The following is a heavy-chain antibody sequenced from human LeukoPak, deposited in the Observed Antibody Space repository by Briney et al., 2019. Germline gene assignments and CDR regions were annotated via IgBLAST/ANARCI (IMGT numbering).Heavy chain of an antibody. CDR2: MNPNSGNT. Sequence: ASVRVSCXASGYTFTSYDINWVRQATGQGLEWMGWMNPNSGNTGYAQKFQGRVTMTRNTSISTAYMELSSLRSEDTAVYYCARVGGSYGWFDPWGQGTLVTVSS. CDR3: ARVGGSYGWFDP. CDR1: GYTFTSYD. V-gene: IGHV1-8*01. D-gene: IGHD1-26*01. J-gene: IGHJ5*02.